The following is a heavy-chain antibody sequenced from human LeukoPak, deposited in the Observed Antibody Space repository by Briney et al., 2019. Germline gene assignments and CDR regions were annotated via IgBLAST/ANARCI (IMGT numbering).Heavy chain of an antibody. Sequence: SSVKLSCTASGGTFSSYAISWVRQAPGQGLGWMGRIIPIFGTANYAQKFQGRVTITTDESTSTAYMELSSLRSEDTALYYCARVKSYGLDYWGQGTLVTVSS. CDR2: IIPIFGTA. J-gene: IGHJ4*02. V-gene: IGHV1-69*05. D-gene: IGHD5-18*01. CDR1: GGTFSSYA. CDR3: ARVKSYGLDY.